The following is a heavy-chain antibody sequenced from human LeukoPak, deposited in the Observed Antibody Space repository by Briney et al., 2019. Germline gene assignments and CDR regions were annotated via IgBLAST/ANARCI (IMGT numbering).Heavy chain of an antibody. D-gene: IGHD6-13*01. Sequence: PGGSLRLSCAASAFTFRRYALSWVRQAPGKGLEWVSAISGSGGGTYYADSVKGRFTISRDNSKNTLYLQMDSLRAEDTAVYYCAKSIAAAGYYYYGMDVWCQGTTVTVSS. J-gene: IGHJ6*02. V-gene: IGHV3-23*01. CDR1: AFTFRRYA. CDR3: AKSIAAAGYYYYGMDV. CDR2: ISGSGGGT.